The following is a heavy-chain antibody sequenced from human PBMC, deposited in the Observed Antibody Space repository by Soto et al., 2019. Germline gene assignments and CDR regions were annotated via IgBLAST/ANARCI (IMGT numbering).Heavy chain of an antibody. D-gene: IGHD3-10*01. V-gene: IGHV1-18*01. J-gene: IGHJ5*02. CDR3: ARAGITMVRETRRALDP. Sequence: ASVKVSCNASGYTFTSYGISWVRQAPGQGLEWMGWISAYNGNTNYAQKLQGRVTMTTDTSTSTAYMELRSLRSDDTAVYYCARAGITMVRETRRALDPWGQGTLVTVSS. CDR2: ISAYNGNT. CDR1: GYTFTSYG.